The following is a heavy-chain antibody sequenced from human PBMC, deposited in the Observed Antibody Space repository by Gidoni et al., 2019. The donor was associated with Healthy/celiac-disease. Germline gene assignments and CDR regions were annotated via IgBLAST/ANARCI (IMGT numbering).Heavy chain of an antibody. J-gene: IGHJ4*02. D-gene: IGHD3-22*01. Sequence: QVQLVESGGGVVQPGRSLRLSCAASGVTFSSYGMHWVRQAPGKGLEWVAVISYDGSNKYYADSVKGRFTISRDNSKNTLYLQMNSLRAEDTAVYYCAKDPTYDSSGYYYWGQGTLVTVSS. CDR2: ISYDGSNK. CDR1: GVTFSSYG. V-gene: IGHV3-30*18. CDR3: AKDPTYDSSGYYY.